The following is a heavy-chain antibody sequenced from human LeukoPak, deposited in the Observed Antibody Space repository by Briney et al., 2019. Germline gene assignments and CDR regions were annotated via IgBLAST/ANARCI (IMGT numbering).Heavy chain of an antibody. CDR2: INPNSGGT. Sequence: GASVKVSCKASGYTFTGYYMHWVRQAPGQGLEWMGWINPNSGGTNYAQKFQGRVTMTRDTSISTAYMEVRRLRSDDTAVYYCARGHDSSGYYNYYYMDVWGKGTTVTVSS. D-gene: IGHD3-22*01. J-gene: IGHJ6*03. CDR3: ARGHDSSGYYNYYYMDV. CDR1: GYTFTGYY. V-gene: IGHV1-2*02.